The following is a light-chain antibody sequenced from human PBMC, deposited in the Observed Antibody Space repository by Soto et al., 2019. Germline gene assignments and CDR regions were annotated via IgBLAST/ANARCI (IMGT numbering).Light chain of an antibody. CDR1: QSVSSY. CDR3: QQYGSSPWT. CDR2: DAS. V-gene: IGKV3-20*01. J-gene: IGKJ1*01. Sequence: EIVLTQSPATLSLSPGEGATVSCRASQSVSSYLAWYQQKPGQAPRLLIFDASSRATGIPDRFRGSGSGTDFTLTISRLEPEDFAVYYCQQYGSSPWTFGQGTKVDIK.